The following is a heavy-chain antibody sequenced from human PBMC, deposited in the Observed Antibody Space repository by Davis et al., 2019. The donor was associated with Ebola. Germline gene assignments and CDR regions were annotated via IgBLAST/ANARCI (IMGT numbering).Heavy chain of an antibody. D-gene: IGHD3-22*01. CDR3: ARQYYYDSSGYPTPPMNY. J-gene: IGHJ4*02. CDR1: GYTFTSYG. Sequence: PSVKVSCKASGYTFTSYGISWVRQAPGQGLEWMGWISAYNGNTNYAQKLQGRVTMTTDTSTSTAYMELRSLRSDDTAVYYCARQYYYDSSGYPTPPMNYWGQGTLVTVSS. CDR2: ISAYNGNT. V-gene: IGHV1-18*01.